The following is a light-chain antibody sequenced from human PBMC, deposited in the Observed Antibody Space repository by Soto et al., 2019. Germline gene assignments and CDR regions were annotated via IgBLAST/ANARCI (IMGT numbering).Light chain of an antibody. CDR2: EAT. CDR1: TTDVGNYKG. CDR3: CSYVGLSTYV. V-gene: IGLV2-23*01. Sequence: QSVLAQPASVSGSPGESITISCTGTTTDVGNYKGVSWYQQHPDKGPQLIIYEATKRPAVVSNRFSGSKSGNTASLTISGLQPEDEADYYCCSYVGLSTYVFGGGTKVTVL. J-gene: IGLJ1*01.